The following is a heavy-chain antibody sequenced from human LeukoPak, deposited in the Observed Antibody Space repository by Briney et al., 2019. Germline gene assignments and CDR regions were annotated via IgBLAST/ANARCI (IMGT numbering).Heavy chain of an antibody. CDR1: GFTFSSYS. V-gene: IGHV3-21*01. J-gene: IGHJ4*02. CDR3: ARDSSGSYYANFDY. CDR2: ISSSSSYI. D-gene: IGHD1-26*01. Sequence: PGGSLRLSCADSGFTFSSYSMNWVRQAPGKGLEWVSSISSSSSYIYYADSVKGRFTISRDNAKNSLYLQMNSLRAEDTAVYYCARDSSGSYYANFDYWGQGTLVTVSS.